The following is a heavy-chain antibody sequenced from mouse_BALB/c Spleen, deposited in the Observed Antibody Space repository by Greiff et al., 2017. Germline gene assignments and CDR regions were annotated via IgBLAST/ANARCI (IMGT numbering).Heavy chain of an antibody. CDR2: IDPANGNT. V-gene: IGHV14-3*02. CDR3: AGTLRFAY. D-gene: IGHD3-3*01. Sequence: EVQLQESGAELVKPGASVKLSCTASGFNIKDTYMHWVKQRPEQGLEWIGRIDPANGNTKYDPKFQGKATITADTSSNTAYLQLSSLTSEDTAVYYCAGTLRFAYWGQGTLVTVSA. CDR1: GFNIKDTY. J-gene: IGHJ3*01.